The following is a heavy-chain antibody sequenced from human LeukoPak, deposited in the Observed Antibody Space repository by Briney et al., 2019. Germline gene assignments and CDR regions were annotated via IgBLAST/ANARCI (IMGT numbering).Heavy chain of an antibody. CDR3: ARQDTIFGVAPFDI. CDR2: IYPGDSDT. J-gene: IGHJ3*02. Sequence: GESLKISCKGSGYIFTSYWIGWVRQMPGKGLEWMGIIYPGDSDTRYSPSFQGQVTISADKSISAAYLQWSSLKASDTAMYYCARQDTIFGVAPFDIWGQGTMVTFSS. D-gene: IGHD3-3*01. V-gene: IGHV5-51*01. CDR1: GYIFTSYW.